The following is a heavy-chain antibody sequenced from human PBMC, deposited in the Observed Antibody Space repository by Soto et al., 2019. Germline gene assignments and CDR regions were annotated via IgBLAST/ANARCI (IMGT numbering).Heavy chain of an antibody. CDR1: GDTFTANY. V-gene: IGHV1-2*02. CDR3: ARDLEKGGGSAGFDY. J-gene: IGHJ4*02. D-gene: IGHD1-26*01. CDR2: INPKSGGT. Sequence: ASVKVCGKASGDTFTANYIHWVRQAPGQGFEWMGWINPKSGGTKYPQKFQGRVTMTRDTSLSTVYMTLTRLTSDDTAVYYCARDLEKGGGSAGFDYWGQGTLLTVAS.